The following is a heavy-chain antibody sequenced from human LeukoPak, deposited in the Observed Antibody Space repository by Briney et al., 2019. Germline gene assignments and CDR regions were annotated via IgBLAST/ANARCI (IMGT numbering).Heavy chain of an antibody. Sequence: GGSLTLSCAASGFTFSSYAMSWVCQAPGKGLEWVSAISGSGGSTYYADSVKGRFTISRDNSKNTLYLQMNSLRAEDTAVYYCAKAGCSGGSCYDWFDPWGQGTLVTVSS. D-gene: IGHD2-15*01. J-gene: IGHJ5*02. CDR3: AKAGCSGGSCYDWFDP. CDR2: ISGSGGST. V-gene: IGHV3-23*01. CDR1: GFTFSSYA.